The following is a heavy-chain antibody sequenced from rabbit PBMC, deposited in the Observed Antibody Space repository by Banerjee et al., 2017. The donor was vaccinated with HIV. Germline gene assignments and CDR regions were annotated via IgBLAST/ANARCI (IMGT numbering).Heavy chain of an antibody. V-gene: IGHV1S45*01. Sequence: QEQLEESGGDLVKPGASLTLTCTASGIDFSSYYYMCWVRQAPGKGLEWIASIADGGSGDAYHATWAKGRFTISKTSSTTVTLQMTGLTAADTATYFCATGYYTFDGTGYTPRFNFWGPGTLVTVS. D-gene: IGHD7-1*01. CDR1: GIDFSSYYY. J-gene: IGHJ6*01. CDR2: IADGGSGDA. CDR3: ATGYYTFDGTGYTPRFNF.